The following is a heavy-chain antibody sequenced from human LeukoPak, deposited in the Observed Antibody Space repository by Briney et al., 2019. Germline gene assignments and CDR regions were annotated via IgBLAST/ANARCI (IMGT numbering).Heavy chain of an antibody. J-gene: IGHJ4*02. Sequence: PSETLPLTCTVSGASMNNYYWSWIRQPPGKGLQWIGYIYSSGTTNYNPSLKSRVTISVDTSKNQFSLKLSSVTAADTAVYYCARGYCSGGSCYSHYFDYWGQGTLVTVSS. CDR3: ARGYCSGGSCYSHYFDY. D-gene: IGHD2-15*01. CDR1: GASMNNYY. CDR2: IYSSGTT. V-gene: IGHV4-59*01.